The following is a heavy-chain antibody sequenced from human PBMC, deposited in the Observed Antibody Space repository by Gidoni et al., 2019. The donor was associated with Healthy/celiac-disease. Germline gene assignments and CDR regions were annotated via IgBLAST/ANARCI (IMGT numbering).Heavy chain of an antibody. D-gene: IGHD3-10*01. CDR1: GVSFSGYY. Sequence: QVQLQQRGAGLLKPSETLSPTCAVYGVSFSGYYWSWIRQPPGKGLEWIGEINHSGSTNYNPSLKSRVTISVDTSKNQFSLKLSSVTAADTAVYYCARRGYGSGSYCDYWGQGTLVTVSS. CDR3: ARRGYGSGSYCDY. J-gene: IGHJ4*02. V-gene: IGHV4-34*01. CDR2: INHSGST.